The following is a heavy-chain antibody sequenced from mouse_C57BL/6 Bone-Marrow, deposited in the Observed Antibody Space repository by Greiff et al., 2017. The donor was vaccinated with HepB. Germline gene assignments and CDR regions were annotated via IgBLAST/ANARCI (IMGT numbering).Heavy chain of an antibody. Sequence: EVMLVESGGDLVKPGGSLKLSCAASGFTFSSYGMSWVRQTPDKRLEWVATISSGGSYTYSPDSVKGRFTISRDNAKNTLYLQMSSLKSEDTAMDYCARQRYPYAMDYWGQGTSVTVSS. CDR3: ARQRYPYAMDY. CDR2: ISSGGSYT. D-gene: IGHD2-14*01. J-gene: IGHJ4*01. CDR1: GFTFSSYG. V-gene: IGHV5-6*01.